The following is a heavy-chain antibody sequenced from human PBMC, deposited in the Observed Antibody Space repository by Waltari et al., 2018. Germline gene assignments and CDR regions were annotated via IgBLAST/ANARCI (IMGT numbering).Heavy chain of an antibody. CDR1: GGTFSSYA. Sequence: QVQLVQSGAEVKKPGSSVKVSCTASGGTFSSYAISWVRQAPGQGLEWMGGIIPIFGTANDAQKFQGRVTITTDESTSTAYMELSSLRAEDTAVYYWARDVSSIVGASHYMDVWGKGTTVTVSS. V-gene: IGHV1-69*05. D-gene: IGHD1-26*01. CDR2: IIPIFGTA. J-gene: IGHJ6*03. CDR3: ARDVSSIVGASHYMDV.